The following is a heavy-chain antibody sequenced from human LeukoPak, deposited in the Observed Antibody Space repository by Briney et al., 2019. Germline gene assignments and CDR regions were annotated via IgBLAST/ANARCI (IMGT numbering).Heavy chain of an antibody. V-gene: IGHV4-59*12. CDR1: GGSISSYY. D-gene: IGHD3-22*01. CDR3: ARERADSSGYYSGAAFDI. CDR2: IDYRGST. Sequence: SETLSLTCTVAGGSISSYYWSWIRQPPGKGLEWIAYIDYRGSTNYNPSLKSRVTISVDKSKNQFSLKLSSVTAADTAVYYCARERADSSGYYSGAAFDIWGQGTMVTVSS. J-gene: IGHJ3*02.